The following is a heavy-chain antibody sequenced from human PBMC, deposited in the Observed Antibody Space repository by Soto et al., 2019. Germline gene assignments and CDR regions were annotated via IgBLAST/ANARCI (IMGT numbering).Heavy chain of an antibody. D-gene: IGHD1-26*01. CDR2: ISAYNDNT. J-gene: IGHJ4*01. Sequence: ASLSVSFKAAGYTFTSYGISWVRQAPGQWLELMGWISAYNDNTNYAQKLQGRVTITTDTSTSTAYMELRSLRSDDTAVYYCARDRIAWDGFEYWGDGTLVNV. CDR3: ARDRIAWDGFEY. V-gene: IGHV1-18*01. CDR1: GYTFTSYG.